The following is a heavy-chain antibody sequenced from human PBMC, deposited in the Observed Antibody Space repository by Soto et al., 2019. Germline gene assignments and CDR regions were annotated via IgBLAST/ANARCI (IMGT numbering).Heavy chain of an antibody. CDR3: ARDRFYYGMDV. Sequence: SETLSLTCAVSGGSISSGGYSWSWIRQPPGKGLEWIGYIYHRGSTYYNPSLKSRVTISVDRSKNQFSLKLSSVPAADTAVYYCARDRFYYGMDVWGQGTTVTV. CDR1: GGSISSGGYS. J-gene: IGHJ6*02. CDR2: IYHRGST. V-gene: IGHV4-30-2*01.